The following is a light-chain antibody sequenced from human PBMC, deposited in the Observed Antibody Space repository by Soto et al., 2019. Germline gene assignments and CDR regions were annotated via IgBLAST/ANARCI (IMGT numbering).Light chain of an antibody. CDR1: QGISTY. J-gene: IGKJ4*01. Sequence: IRMTQSPSSLSASTGDRVAITCRASQGISTYLAWYQQKPGKAPKLLIYDASTLESGVPSRFSGSGSGTEFTLTISSLQPDDFATYYCQQYHRYSTFGGGTKVDIK. CDR2: DAS. V-gene: IGKV1-8*01. CDR3: QQYHRYST.